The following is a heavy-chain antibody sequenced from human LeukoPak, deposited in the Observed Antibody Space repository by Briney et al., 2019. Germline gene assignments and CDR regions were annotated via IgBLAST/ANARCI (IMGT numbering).Heavy chain of an antibody. CDR1: GGSISSHY. Sequence: PSETLSLTCTVSGGSISSHYWSWIRQPLGKGLERIGYISSIGSTNYNPSLKSRVTISVDTSKNQFSLKLTSVTAADTAVYFCARDPTTVTKGLDIWGQGTMVTVSS. D-gene: IGHD4-17*01. CDR3: ARDPTTVTKGLDI. J-gene: IGHJ3*02. CDR2: ISSIGST. V-gene: IGHV4-59*11.